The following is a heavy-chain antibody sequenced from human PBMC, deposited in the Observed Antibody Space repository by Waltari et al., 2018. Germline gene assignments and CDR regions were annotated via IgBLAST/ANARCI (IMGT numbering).Heavy chain of an antibody. CDR3: ATPLTGRAY. CDR1: GFTVNNNY. CDR2: MYRDGGA. V-gene: IGHV3-53*01. Sequence: EVKLVESGGGLIQPGGSLRLSCAASGFTVNNNYMSWVRQAPGKGMEWVSLMYRDGGAYYADSVKGRFTISRDNSKNTVYLQMDSLRADDTAVYYCATPLTGRAYWGQGTLVTVSS. J-gene: IGHJ4*02.